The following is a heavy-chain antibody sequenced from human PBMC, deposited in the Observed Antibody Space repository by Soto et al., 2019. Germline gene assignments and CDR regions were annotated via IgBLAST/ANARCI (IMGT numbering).Heavy chain of an antibody. D-gene: IGHD6-6*01. J-gene: IGHJ6*03. CDR1: GFTVSSNY. Sequence: PGGSLRLSCAASGFTVSSNYMSWVRQAPGKGLEWVSVIYSGGSTYYADSVKGRFTISRDNSKNTLYLQMNSLRAEDTAVYYCATNTQLENYYYYMDVWGKGTTVTVSS. V-gene: IGHV3-66*01. CDR2: IYSGGST. CDR3: ATNTQLENYYYYMDV.